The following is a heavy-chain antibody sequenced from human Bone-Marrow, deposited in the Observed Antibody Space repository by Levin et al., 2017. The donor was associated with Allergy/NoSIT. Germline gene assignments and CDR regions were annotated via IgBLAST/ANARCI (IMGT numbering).Heavy chain of an antibody. CDR1: GFTFSSYA. CDR2: ISGSGGST. V-gene: IGHV3-23*01. J-gene: IGHJ6*02. D-gene: IGHD6-19*01. Sequence: GGSLRLSCAASGFTFSSYAMSWVRQAPGKGLEWVSAISGSGGSTYYADSVKGRFTISRDNSKNTLYLQMNSLRAEDTAVYYCAKGSTKQWLEGRPYYYGMDVWGQGTTVTVSS. CDR3: AKGSTKQWLEGRPYYYGMDV.